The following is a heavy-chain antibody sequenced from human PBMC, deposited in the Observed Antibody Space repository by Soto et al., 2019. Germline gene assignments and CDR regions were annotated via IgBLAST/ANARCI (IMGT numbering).Heavy chain of an antibody. CDR1: GYTFTSYD. V-gene: IGHV1-8*01. D-gene: IGHD3-10*01. CDR2: MNPNSGNT. Sequence: QVQLVQSGAEGKKPGASVKVSCKASGYTFTSYDINWVRQATGHGLEWMGWMNPNSGNTGYAQKFQGRVTMTRNTSMSTASMELSSLRSEDTALHYCARGINYYDSGDDAFDIWGQRTMVNVSS. CDR3: ARGINYYDSGDDAFDI. J-gene: IGHJ3*02.